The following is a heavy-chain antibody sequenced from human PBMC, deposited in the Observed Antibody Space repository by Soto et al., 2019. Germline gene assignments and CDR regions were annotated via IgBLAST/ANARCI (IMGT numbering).Heavy chain of an antibody. J-gene: IGHJ3*02. CDR2: IYPGDSDM. V-gene: IGHV5-51*01. Sequence: GESLKISCEGSGYSFTSYWIGWVLQMPWKGLEWMGIIYPGDSDMRYSPSFQGQVTISVDKSISTAYLQWSSLKASDTAMYYCALQDIVVVVAAGAFDIWGQGTMVTVSS. D-gene: IGHD2-15*01. CDR3: ALQDIVVVVAAGAFDI. CDR1: GYSFTSYW.